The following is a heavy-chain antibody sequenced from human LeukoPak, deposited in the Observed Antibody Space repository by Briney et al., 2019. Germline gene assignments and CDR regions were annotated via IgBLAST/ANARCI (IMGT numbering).Heavy chain of an antibody. V-gene: IGHV1-69*01. CDR2: IIPIFATA. Sequence: SVKVSCKASGGTFSSYAISWVRQAPGQGLEWMGGIIPIFATANYAQKFQGRVTITADESTSTAYMELRSLRSDDTAVYYCAVIGIVGATPDYWGQGTLVTVSS. J-gene: IGHJ4*02. D-gene: IGHD1-26*01. CDR3: AVIGIVGATPDY. CDR1: GGTFSSYA.